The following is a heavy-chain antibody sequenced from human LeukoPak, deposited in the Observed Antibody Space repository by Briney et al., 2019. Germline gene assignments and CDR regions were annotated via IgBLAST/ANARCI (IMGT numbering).Heavy chain of an antibody. J-gene: IGHJ6*03. V-gene: IGHV4-38-2*02. CDR3: AKEVDSTVTTQGANYYYDYYMDV. CDR1: DYSISSGYY. CDR2: IYRTGST. D-gene: IGHD4-17*01. Sequence: SETLSLTCAVSDYSISSGYYWGWIRQPPGNGLEWIGTIYRTGSTFYNPSLKSRVTMSVDTSRDQFSLKLSSVTAADTAVYYCAKEVDSTVTTQGANYYYDYYMDVWGKGTTVTVSS.